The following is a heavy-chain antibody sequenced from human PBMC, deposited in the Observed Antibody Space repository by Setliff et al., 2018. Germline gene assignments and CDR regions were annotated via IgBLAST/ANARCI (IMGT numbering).Heavy chain of an antibody. V-gene: IGHV1-69*13. CDR3: ARRPRAVYGSGRRNWFLDY. D-gene: IGHD3-10*01. CDR2: IIPIFGTA. J-gene: IGHJ4*02. CDR1: GGTFSSYA. Sequence: RASVKVSCKASGGTFSSYAISWVRQAPGQGLEWMGGIIPIFGTANYAQKFQGRVTITADESTSTAYMELSSLRSEDTAVYYCARRPRAVYGSGRRNWFLDYWGQGTLVTVSS.